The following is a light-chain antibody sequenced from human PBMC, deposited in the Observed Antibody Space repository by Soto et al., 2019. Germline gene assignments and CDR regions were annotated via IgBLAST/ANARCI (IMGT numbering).Light chain of an antibody. CDR2: AAS. CDR3: QQYKNWPPMYT. CDR1: QSISSN. J-gene: IGKJ2*01. Sequence: DIAMTQSPATLSLSPGERATLSCRASQSISSNLAWYQHKPGQAPRLLIYAASTRASGIPARFSGGGSGTEFSLTITSLQSEDFAIYYCQQYKNWPPMYTFGQGTKVDIK. V-gene: IGKV3-15*01.